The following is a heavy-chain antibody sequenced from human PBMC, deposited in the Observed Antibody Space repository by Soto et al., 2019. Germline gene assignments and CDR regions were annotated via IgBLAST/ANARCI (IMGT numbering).Heavy chain of an antibody. Sequence: ASVNCYGNASGYTFTSYGISWVRQAPGQVLECIGWISAYNGITNYAQKLQGRVTMNTDTYTSTAYMELRSLGSDDTAVYYCAREADYVGNSDFDYWGQGTMVTVSS. CDR3: AREADYVGNSDFDY. CDR1: GYTFTSYG. CDR2: ISAYNGIT. V-gene: IGHV1-18*01. J-gene: IGHJ4*02. D-gene: IGHD4-17*01.